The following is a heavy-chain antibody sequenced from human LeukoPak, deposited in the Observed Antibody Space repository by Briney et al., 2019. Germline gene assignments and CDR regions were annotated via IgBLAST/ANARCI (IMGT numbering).Heavy chain of an antibody. CDR3: AKAMRYETRDIFDI. V-gene: IGHV3-9*01. J-gene: IGHJ3*02. CDR2: INWSGDTI. Sequence: PGGSLRLSCAASGFTFDDYAMHWVRQAPGKGLEWVSGINWSGDTIGYADSVKGRFTISRDNAKNSLYLQMNSLRGEDTALYYCAKAMRYETRDIFDIWGQGTMVTVSS. D-gene: IGHD2-2*01. CDR1: GFTFDDYA.